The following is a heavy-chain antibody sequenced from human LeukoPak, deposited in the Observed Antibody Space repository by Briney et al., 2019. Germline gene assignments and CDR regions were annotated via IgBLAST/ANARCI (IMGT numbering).Heavy chain of an antibody. J-gene: IGHJ5*02. V-gene: IGHV4-39*01. CDR3: ARQYFVATRLLWFDT. Sequence: XTLSLXXXXSGGSXSSSSYYWGRIRQPPGKGLEWVGSIYYGGSTYYNPSLKSRLTMSVDTSNNQFSLNLTSVTAADTAVYYCARQYFVATRLLWFDTWGQGALVTVSS. D-gene: IGHD5-12*01. CDR2: IYYGGST. CDR1: GGSXSSSSYY.